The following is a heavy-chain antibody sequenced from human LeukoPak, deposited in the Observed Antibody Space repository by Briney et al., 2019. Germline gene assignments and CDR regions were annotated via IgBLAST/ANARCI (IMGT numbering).Heavy chain of an antibody. Sequence: ASVKVSCKASGGTFSSYAISWVRQAPGQGLEGMGRIIPILGIANYAQKFQGRVTITADKSTSTAYMELSSLRSEDTAVYYCARDSPDYYDSSGLTFDPWGQGTLVTVSS. CDR2: IIPILGIA. V-gene: IGHV1-69*04. CDR1: GGTFSSYA. J-gene: IGHJ5*02. CDR3: ARDSPDYYDSSGLTFDP. D-gene: IGHD3-22*01.